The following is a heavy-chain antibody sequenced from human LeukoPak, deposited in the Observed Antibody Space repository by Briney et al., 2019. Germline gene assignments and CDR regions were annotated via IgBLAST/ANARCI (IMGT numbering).Heavy chain of an antibody. D-gene: IGHD1-7*01. CDR3: ARQNNWNCDY. J-gene: IGHJ4*02. V-gene: IGHV1-8*01. CDR1: GYTFTSYE. Sequence: ASVKVSCKASGYTFTSYEINWVRQATGQGLEWLGWMGPHSGNTGYAQNFQGRVTMTRSTSISTAYMELSSLRSEDTAVYYCARQNNWNCDYWGQGTLVTVSS. CDR2: MGPHSGNT.